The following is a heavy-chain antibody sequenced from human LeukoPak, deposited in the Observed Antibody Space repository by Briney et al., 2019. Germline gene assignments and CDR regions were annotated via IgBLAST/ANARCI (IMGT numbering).Heavy chain of an antibody. D-gene: IGHD2-2*01. J-gene: IGHJ5*02. Sequence: SETLSLTCTVSGGSISSSSYYWGWIRQPPGKGLEWIGSIYYSGSTYYNPSLKSRVTIPVDTSKNQFSLKLSSVTAADTAVYYCARRRDCSSTSCKYNWFDPWGQGTLATVSS. CDR2: IYYSGST. CDR3: ARRRDCSSTSCKYNWFDP. CDR1: GGSISSSSYY. V-gene: IGHV4-39*01.